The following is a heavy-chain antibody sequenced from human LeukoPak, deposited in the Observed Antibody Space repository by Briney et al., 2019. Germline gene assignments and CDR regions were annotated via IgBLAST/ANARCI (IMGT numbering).Heavy chain of an antibody. CDR1: GFTSSSYA. Sequence: GGSLRLSCAASGFTSSSYAMSWVRQAPGKGLEWVSAISGSGGSTYYADSVKGRFTISRDNSINTLYLQMSSLRAEDAAVYYCARDGGHTGDDAFDIWGQGTMVTVSS. J-gene: IGHJ3*02. V-gene: IGHV3-23*01. D-gene: IGHD3-16*01. CDR3: ARDGGHTGDDAFDI. CDR2: ISGSGGST.